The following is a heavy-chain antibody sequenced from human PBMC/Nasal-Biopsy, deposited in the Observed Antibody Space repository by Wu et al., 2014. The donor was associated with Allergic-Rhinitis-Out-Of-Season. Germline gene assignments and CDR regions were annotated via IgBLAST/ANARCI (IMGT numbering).Heavy chain of an antibody. J-gene: IGHJ4*02. V-gene: IGHV3-11*06. D-gene: IGHD5-24*01. Sequence: LRLSCAASGFTFTDYYMSWMRQAPGKGLEGISYISGITSNTNYADSVKGRFTISRDNAKNSVFLQMNSLRDEDTAVYYCTRGGDAYKSPDHWGQGTLVTVSS. CDR3: TRGGDAYKSPDH. CDR2: ISGITSNT. CDR1: GFTFTDYY.